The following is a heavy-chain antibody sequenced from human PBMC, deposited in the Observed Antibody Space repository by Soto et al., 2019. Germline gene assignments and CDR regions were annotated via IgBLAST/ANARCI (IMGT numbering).Heavy chain of an antibody. CDR2: IVVGSGNT. J-gene: IGHJ4*02. Sequence: SVKVSCKASGFTFTSSAVQWVRQARGQRLEWIGWIVVGSGNTNYAQKFQERVTITRDMSTSTAYMDLNRLRAEDTAIYYCAKVITIFGVAGVSNYFDNWGQGSLVTVSS. CDR3: AKVITIFGVAGVSNYFDN. V-gene: IGHV1-58*01. CDR1: GFTFTSSA. D-gene: IGHD3-3*01.